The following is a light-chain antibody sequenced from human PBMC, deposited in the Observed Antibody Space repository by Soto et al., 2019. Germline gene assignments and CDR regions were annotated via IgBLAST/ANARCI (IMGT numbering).Light chain of an antibody. CDR3: QQYNNWPRT. CDR1: QSVTNN. J-gene: IGKJ1*01. CDR2: GAS. V-gene: IGKV3-15*01. Sequence: EIVMTQSPATLSLSPGERAALSCRASQSVTNNLAWYQHKPGQAPRLLSFGASTRATGIPARFSGSGSGTEFTLTITSLQSEDFEVYYCQQYNNWPRTFGQGTKVDIK.